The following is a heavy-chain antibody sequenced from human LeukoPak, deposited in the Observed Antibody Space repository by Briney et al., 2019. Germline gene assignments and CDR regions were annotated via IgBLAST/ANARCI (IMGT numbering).Heavy chain of an antibody. CDR1: GFTFTNYA. J-gene: IGHJ4*02. Sequence: GGPLRLSCAASGFTFTNYALHGVRQAPGKGLEWVAVISYDGTNKYYADSVKGRFTISRDNSKNTLSLQMNSLRAEDTALYYCARGFVLGAAKNYFDYWGQGALVTVSS. V-gene: IGHV3-30-3*01. CDR2: ISYDGTNK. D-gene: IGHD2-21*02. CDR3: ARGFVLGAAKNYFDY.